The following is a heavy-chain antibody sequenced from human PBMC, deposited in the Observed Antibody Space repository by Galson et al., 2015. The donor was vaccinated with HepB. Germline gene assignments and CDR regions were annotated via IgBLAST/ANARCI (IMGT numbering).Heavy chain of an antibody. D-gene: IGHD3/OR15-3a*01. CDR3: ASLGEYDLLTGYHLDV. V-gene: IGHV3-48*02. CDR2: ISGSSGTI. J-gene: IGHJ6*04. CDR1: GFPFSNYA. Sequence: LILSCAASGFPFSNYAMNWVRQAPGKGLQWVSYISGSSGTIYYADSVKGRFTISRDNAENSLYLQMNSLRDEDTAVYYCASLGEYDLLTGYHLDVWGKGTTVTVSS.